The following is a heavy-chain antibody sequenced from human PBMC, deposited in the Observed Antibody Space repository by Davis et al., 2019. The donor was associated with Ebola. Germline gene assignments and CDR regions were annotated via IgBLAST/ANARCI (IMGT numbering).Heavy chain of an antibody. J-gene: IGHJ4*02. CDR2: MNPNSGNT. CDR1: GYTFTSYD. CDR3: ATSYQVDCGGDCYYD. Sequence: ASVKVSCKASGYTFTSYDINWVRQATGQGLEWMGWMNPNSGNTGYAQKFQGRVTMTRNTSISTAYMELSSLRSEDTAVYYCATSYQVDCGGDCYYDWGQGTLVTVSS. V-gene: IGHV1-8*01. D-gene: IGHD2-21*02.